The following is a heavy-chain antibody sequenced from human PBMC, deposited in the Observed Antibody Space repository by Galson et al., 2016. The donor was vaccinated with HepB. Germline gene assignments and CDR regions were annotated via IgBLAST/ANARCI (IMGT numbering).Heavy chain of an antibody. V-gene: IGHV1-46*01. D-gene: IGHD3-22*01. CDR1: GYTFTSYY. Sequence: SVKVSCKASGYTFTSYYMHWVRQAPGQGLEWMGIINPSGGSTSYAQKFQGRITMTRDTSTSTVYMELSSLRSEDTAVYYCARASGSSGYYSYYFDYWGQGTLVTASS. CDR2: INPSGGST. J-gene: IGHJ4*02. CDR3: ARASGSSGYYSYYFDY.